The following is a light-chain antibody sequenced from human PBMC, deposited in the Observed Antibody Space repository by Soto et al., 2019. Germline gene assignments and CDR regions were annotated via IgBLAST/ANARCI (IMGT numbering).Light chain of an antibody. CDR2: KAS. Sequence: DIQMTQSPSTLSASVGDRVTITFRAIHSIYSWLAWYQQKPGKAPKLLIYKASSLESGVPSRFSGSGSGTEFTLTISSLQPDDFATYYCQQFNTYSWFGQGTKVDIK. V-gene: IGKV1-5*03. J-gene: IGKJ1*01. CDR3: QQFNTYSW. CDR1: HSIYSW.